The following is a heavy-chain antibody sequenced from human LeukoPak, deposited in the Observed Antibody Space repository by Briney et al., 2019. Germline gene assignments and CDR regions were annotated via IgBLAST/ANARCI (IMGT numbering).Heavy chain of an antibody. D-gene: IGHD1-1*01. Sequence: PSETLSLTCTVSGGSISSYYWSWIRQPPGKGLEWIGYIYYSGSTNYNPSLKSRVTISVDTSKNQSSLKVSSVTAADTAVYYCARHGLEPTSFYYYMDVWGKGTTVTVSS. V-gene: IGHV4-59*08. CDR2: IYYSGST. J-gene: IGHJ6*03. CDR1: GGSISSYY. CDR3: ARHGLEPTSFYYYMDV.